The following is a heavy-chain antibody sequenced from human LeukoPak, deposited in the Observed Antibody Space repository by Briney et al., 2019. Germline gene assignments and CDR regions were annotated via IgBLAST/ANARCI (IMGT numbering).Heavy chain of an antibody. CDR2: ISGSGGST. CDR1: GFTFSSYA. J-gene: IGHJ1*01. V-gene: IGHV3-23*01. Sequence: GGSLRLSCAASGFTFSSYAMSWVRQAPGKGLEWVSAISGSGGSTYYADSVKGRFTISRDNSKNTMYLQMNSLRVEDTAVYYCARDKVRPDYYRSGSQGEYFQHWGQGTLVTVSS. D-gene: IGHD3-10*01. CDR3: ARDKVRPDYYRSGSQGEYFQH.